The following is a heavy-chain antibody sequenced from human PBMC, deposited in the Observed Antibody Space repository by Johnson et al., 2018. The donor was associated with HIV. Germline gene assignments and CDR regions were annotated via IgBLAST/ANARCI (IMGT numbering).Heavy chain of an antibody. V-gene: IGHV3-13*01. J-gene: IGHJ3*02. D-gene: IGHD6-19*01. CDR1: GFTFSSYD. CDR2: IGTAGDT. Sequence: VHLVESGGGLVQPGGSLRLSCAVSGFTFSSYDMHWVRQGTGKGLEWVSDIGTAGDTYYPGSVKGRFTISRENAKNSLYLQMNSLRAEDTALYYCAKDRSTGWYAAFDIWGQGTMVTVSS. CDR3: AKDRSTGWYAAFDI.